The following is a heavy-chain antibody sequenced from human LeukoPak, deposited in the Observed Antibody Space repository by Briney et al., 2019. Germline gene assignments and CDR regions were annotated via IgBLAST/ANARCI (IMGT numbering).Heavy chain of an antibody. D-gene: IGHD6-13*01. CDR2: MSSNGGST. CDR1: GFTFSRYA. V-gene: IGHV3-64D*06. J-gene: IGHJ5*02. Sequence: AGSLRLSCSASGFTFSRYAMHWVRQAPGKGLEYVSAMSSNGGSTYYADSVKGRFTISRDNSKNTLYLQMSSLRGEDTAVYYCVKEAAAGTVPWFDPWGQGTLVTVAS. CDR3: VKEAAAGTVPWFDP.